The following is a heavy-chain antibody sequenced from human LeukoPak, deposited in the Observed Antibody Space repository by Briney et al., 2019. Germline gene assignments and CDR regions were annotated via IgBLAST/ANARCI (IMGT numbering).Heavy chain of an antibody. Sequence: SETLSLTCAVYGGSFSGYYWSWIRQPPGKGLEWIGEINHSGSTNYNPSLKSRVTISVDTPKNQFSLKLSSVTAADTAVYYCARGTPYYYDSSGYDYWGQGTLVTVSS. J-gene: IGHJ4*02. CDR3: ARGTPYYYDSSGYDY. CDR1: GGSFSGYY. V-gene: IGHV4-34*01. CDR2: INHSGST. D-gene: IGHD3-22*01.